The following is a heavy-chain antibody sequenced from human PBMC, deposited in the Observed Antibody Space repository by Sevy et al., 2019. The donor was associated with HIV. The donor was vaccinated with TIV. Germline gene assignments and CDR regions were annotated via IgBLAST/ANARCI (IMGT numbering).Heavy chain of an antibody. CDR3: AREGCTKPHDY. Sequence: GGSLRLSCAAPGFTFSKYSMSWVRQPPGKGLEWVSTLSFGCGEINYADSVKGRFTISRDNSKSSVYMQMNNLRPEDTAVYYCAREGCTKPHDYWGQGTLVTVSS. J-gene: IGHJ4*02. CDR2: LSFGCGEI. D-gene: IGHD2-8*01. CDR1: GFTFSKYS. V-gene: IGHV3-23*01.